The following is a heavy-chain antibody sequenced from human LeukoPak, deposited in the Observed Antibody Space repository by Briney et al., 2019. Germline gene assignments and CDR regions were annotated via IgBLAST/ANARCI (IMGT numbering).Heavy chain of an antibody. CDR3: ARDDFSYGYFDY. V-gene: IGHV4-30-4*01. Sequence: SETLSLTCTDSGGSISSGDYYWSWIRQPPGKGLEWIGYIYYSGSTYYNPSLKSRVTISVDTSKNQFSLKLSSVTAADTAVYYCARDDFSYGYFDYWGQGTLVTVSS. CDR2: IYYSGST. CDR1: GGSISSGDYY. J-gene: IGHJ4*02. D-gene: IGHD5-18*01.